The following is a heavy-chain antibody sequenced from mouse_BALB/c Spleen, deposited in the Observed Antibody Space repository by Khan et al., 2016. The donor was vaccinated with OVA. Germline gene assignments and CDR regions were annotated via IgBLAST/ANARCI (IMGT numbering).Heavy chain of an antibody. J-gene: IGHJ4*01. CDR3: TIGNYPYYALHY. CDR2: INPNKGGT. D-gene: IGHD2-1*01. V-gene: IGHV1S81*02. Sequence: QVQLQQPGAELVKPGASLKLSCKASGYTFTTYWMHWVKLRPGQGFEWIGEINPNKGGTNYNEKFKRKAKLTVDKSSSKAYMQLRSLTSEDSAVYYCTIGNYPYYALHYWGQGTSVTVSS. CDR1: GYTFTTYW.